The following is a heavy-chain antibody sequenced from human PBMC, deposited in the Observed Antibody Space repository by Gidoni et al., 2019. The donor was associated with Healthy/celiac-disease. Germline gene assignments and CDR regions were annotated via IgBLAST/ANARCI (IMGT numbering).Heavy chain of an antibody. V-gene: IGHV1-24*01. J-gene: IGHJ5*02. CDR3: ATVKNYDFWSGYYPYWFDP. CDR1: GYTLTELS. D-gene: IGHD3-3*01. CDR2: FDPEDGET. Sequence: QVQLVQSGAEVKKPGASVKVSCKVSGYTLTELSMPWVRQAPGKGLEWMGGFDPEDGETIYAQKFQGRVTMTEDTSTDTAYMELSSLRSEDTAVYYCATVKNYDFWSGYYPYWFDPWGQGTLVTVSS.